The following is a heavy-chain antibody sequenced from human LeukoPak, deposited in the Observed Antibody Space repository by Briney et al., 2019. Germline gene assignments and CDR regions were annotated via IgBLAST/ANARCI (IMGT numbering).Heavy chain of an antibody. CDR2: INWSGGST. Sequence: LSGGSLRLSCTASGFAFDEHGMSWLRQVPGKGREWVSGINWSGGSTGYADPLTGRFTISRDNAKNSLYLQMDSLRAEDTALYYRARAPITSPFYFDYWGQGTLVTVSS. CDR3: ARAPITSPFYFDY. J-gene: IGHJ4*02. D-gene: IGHD2-2*01. CDR1: GFAFDEHG. V-gene: IGHV3-20*04.